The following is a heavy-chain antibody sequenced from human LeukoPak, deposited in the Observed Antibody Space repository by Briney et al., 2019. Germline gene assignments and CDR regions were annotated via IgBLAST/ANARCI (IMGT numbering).Heavy chain of an antibody. Sequence: KPSETLSLTCTVSGGSISSYYWSWIRQPAGKGLEWIGRIYTSGSTNYNPSLKSRVTMSVDTSKNQFSLKLSSVTAADTAVYYCARERGYSGYEQVLYDLIWGSYRPTLDAFDIWDQGTMVTVSS. V-gene: IGHV4-4*07. J-gene: IGHJ3*02. CDR3: ARERGYSGYEQVLYDLIWGSYRPTLDAFDI. CDR2: IYTSGST. D-gene: IGHD5-12*01. CDR1: GGSISSYY.